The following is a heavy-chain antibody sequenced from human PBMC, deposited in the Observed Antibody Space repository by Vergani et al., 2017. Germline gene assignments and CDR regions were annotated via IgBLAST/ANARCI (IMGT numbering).Heavy chain of an antibody. CDR2: IIPIFGTA. D-gene: IGHD5-12*01. Sequence: QVQLVQSGAEVKKPGSSVKVSCKASGGTFSSYAISWVRQAPGQGLEWMGGIIPIFGTANYAQKFQGRVTITADESTSTAYMELSSLRSEDTAVYYCARDRGQRGYSGYDPYYYYYGMDVWGRGTTVTVSS. V-gene: IGHV1-69*01. J-gene: IGHJ6*02. CDR1: GGTFSSYA. CDR3: ARDRGQRGYSGYDPYYYYYGMDV.